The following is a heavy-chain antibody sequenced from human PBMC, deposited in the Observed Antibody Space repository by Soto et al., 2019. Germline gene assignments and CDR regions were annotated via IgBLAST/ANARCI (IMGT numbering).Heavy chain of an antibody. Sequence: QLQLQESGPGLVKPSETLSLTCTVSGGSISSSSYYWGWIRQPPGKGLEWIGSIYYSGSTYYNPSLNSRVTISVDTSKNQFSLKLSSVTAADTAVYYCARLRASSYYDILTGYYTYCDYWGQGTLVTVSS. V-gene: IGHV4-39*01. CDR2: IYYSGST. CDR3: ARLRASSYYDILTGYYTYCDY. CDR1: GGSISSSSYY. J-gene: IGHJ4*02. D-gene: IGHD3-9*01.